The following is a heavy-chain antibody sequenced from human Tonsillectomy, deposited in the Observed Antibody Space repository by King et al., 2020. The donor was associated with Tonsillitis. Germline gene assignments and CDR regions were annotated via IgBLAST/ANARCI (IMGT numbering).Heavy chain of an antibody. D-gene: IGHD1-26*01. V-gene: IGHV3-21*01. CDR3: ATGSSSGLSTYYFDY. CDR1: GFTFSIYG. J-gene: IGHJ4*02. Sequence: QLVQSGGGLVKPGGSLRISCAASGFTFSIYGLNWVRQAPGKGLEWVSSLSSGSTYIYYADSVRGRFTISRDNAKNSLFLQMNSLRAEDTGVYYCATGSSSGLSTYYFDYWGQGTLVTVSS. CDR2: LSSGSTYI.